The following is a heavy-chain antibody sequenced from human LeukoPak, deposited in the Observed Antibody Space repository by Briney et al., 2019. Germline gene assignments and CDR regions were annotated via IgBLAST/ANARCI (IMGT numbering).Heavy chain of an antibody. CDR1: GFTFSSYS. Sequence: PGGSLRLSCAASGFTFSSYSMNWVRQAPGKGLEWVSYISSSSSTIYYADSVKGRFTISRDNAKNSLYLQMNSLRAEDTAVYYCARRNSSGWYPQCHYWGQGTLVTVSS. D-gene: IGHD6-19*01. V-gene: IGHV3-48*04. CDR2: ISSSSSTI. J-gene: IGHJ4*02. CDR3: ARRNSSGWYPQCHY.